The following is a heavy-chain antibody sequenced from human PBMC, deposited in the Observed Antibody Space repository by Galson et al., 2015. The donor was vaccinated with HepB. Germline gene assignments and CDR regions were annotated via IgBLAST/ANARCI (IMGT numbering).Heavy chain of an antibody. J-gene: IGHJ4*02. CDR3: AKEAFDSSGHYFEYFDS. Sequence: SLRLSCAASGFTFDDYAMHWVRQAPGKGLEWISYITWSGGSVGYEDSVKGRFTVSRDNAKNSLYLQMNSLRVEDTAFYYCAKEAFDSSGHYFEYFDSWGQGTLVTVSS. D-gene: IGHD3-22*01. CDR2: ITWSGGSV. V-gene: IGHV3-9*01. CDR1: GFTFDDYA.